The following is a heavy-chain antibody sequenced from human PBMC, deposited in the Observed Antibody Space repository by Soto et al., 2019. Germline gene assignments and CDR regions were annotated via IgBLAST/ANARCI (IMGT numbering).Heavy chain of an antibody. CDR3: ARDAGTNLYYYYYGMDV. V-gene: IGHV4-31*03. J-gene: IGHJ6*02. Sequence: PSETLSLTCTFSGGSISSGGYYWSWIRQHPGKGLEWIGYIYYSGSTYYNPSLKSRVTISVDTSKNQFSLKLSSVTAADTAVYYCARDAGTNLYYYYYGMDVWGQGTTVTVSS. D-gene: IGHD1-1*01. CDR1: GGSISSGGYY. CDR2: IYYSGST.